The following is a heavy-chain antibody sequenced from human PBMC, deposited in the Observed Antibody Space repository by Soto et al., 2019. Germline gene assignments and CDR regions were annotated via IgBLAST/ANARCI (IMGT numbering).Heavy chain of an antibody. Sequence: SETLSLTCTVSGGSISSNYWTWIRQPPGKGLEWIGYVYNSGSTNYNPSLKSRVTISEDTSKSQFPLKVNSMTAADTAVYYCARYRREAVAGYTLDNWGQGILVTVSS. J-gene: IGHJ4*02. V-gene: IGHV4-59*01. D-gene: IGHD6-13*01. CDR2: VYNSGST. CDR1: GGSISSNY. CDR3: ARYRREAVAGYTLDN.